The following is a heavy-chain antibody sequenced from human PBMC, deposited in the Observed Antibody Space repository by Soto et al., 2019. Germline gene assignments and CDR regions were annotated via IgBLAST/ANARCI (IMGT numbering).Heavy chain of an antibody. CDR2: ISGRGGVT. CDR3: AKDRQFRSYYESAGHYND. CDR1: GFTFRNQD. J-gene: IGHJ4*02. V-gene: IGHV3-23*01. Sequence: EVQLLESGGGLVQPGGSLRLTCVGSGFTFRNQDMRWVRQAPGKGLEWVSGISGRGGVTYYADSVKGRFTISRDNSKNTLYVKMTNLRANDTAVYYCAKDRQFRSYYESAGHYNDWGQGTLVTVSS. D-gene: IGHD3-22*01.